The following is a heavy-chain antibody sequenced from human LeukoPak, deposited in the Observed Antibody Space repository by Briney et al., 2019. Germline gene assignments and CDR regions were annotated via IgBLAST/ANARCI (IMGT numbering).Heavy chain of an antibody. J-gene: IGHJ3*02. D-gene: IGHD3-9*01. Sequence: ASVKVSCKASGYTFTSYAMHWVRQAPGQRLEWMGWINAGNGNTKYSQKFQGRVTITRDTSASTAYMELSSLRSEDTAVYYCARVLRYFDWLFKSPHDAFDIWGQGTMVTVSS. CDR2: INAGNGNT. V-gene: IGHV1-3*01. CDR3: ARVLRYFDWLFKSPHDAFDI. CDR1: GYTFTSYA.